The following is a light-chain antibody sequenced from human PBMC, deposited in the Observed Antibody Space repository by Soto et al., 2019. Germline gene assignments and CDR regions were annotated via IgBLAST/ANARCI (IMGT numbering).Light chain of an antibody. J-gene: IGLJ1*01. CDR1: SSYIGVYDY. CDR3: KSYAGSNTYV. V-gene: IGLV2-8*01. CDR2: EVV. Sequence: QSALTQPVYVSGSPGQSITISCTGTSSYIGVYDYVSWYQHHPGKAPRLMIYEVVQRPSEVPDRFSGSKSGNTASLTVSGLQAADEADYFCKSYAGSNTYVFGSGTRVTVL.